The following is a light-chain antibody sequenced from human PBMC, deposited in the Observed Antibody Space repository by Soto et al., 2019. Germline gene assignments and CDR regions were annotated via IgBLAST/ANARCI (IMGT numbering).Light chain of an antibody. CDR1: QSVSSSY. J-gene: IGKJ2*01. V-gene: IGKV3-20*01. CDR2: GAS. CDR3: QQYGGSPYT. Sequence: EIVLTQSPGTLSLSPGERATLSCRASQSVSSSYLAWYQQKPGQAPRLLIYGASTRATGIPDRFSGSRSETDFTLTISRLEPEDFAVYYCQQYGGSPYTFGQGTKLEIK.